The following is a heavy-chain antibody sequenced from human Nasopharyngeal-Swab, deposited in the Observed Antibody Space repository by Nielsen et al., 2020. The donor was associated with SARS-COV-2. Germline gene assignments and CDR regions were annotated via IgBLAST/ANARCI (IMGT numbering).Heavy chain of an antibody. Sequence: ASATVSCMASRYTFPSYAMNWVRQAPAQGVAWMGWISPHNGNTNYAQKLQGRVTMTTDTSTSTAYMELRSLRSDDTAVYYCARDRIAVAGTNHYYYGMDVWGQGTTVTVSS. J-gene: IGHJ6*02. CDR2: ISPHNGNT. CDR3: ARDRIAVAGTNHYYYGMDV. CDR1: RYTFPSYA. V-gene: IGHV1-18*01. D-gene: IGHD6-19*01.